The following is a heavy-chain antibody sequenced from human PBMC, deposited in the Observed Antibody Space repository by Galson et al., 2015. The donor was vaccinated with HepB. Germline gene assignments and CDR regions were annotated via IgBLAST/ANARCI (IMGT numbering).Heavy chain of an antibody. CDR2: ISGSGGST. J-gene: IGHJ4*02. D-gene: IGHD3-3*01. V-gene: IGHV3-23*01. CDR1: GFTFSSYA. Sequence: SLRLSCAASGFTFSSYAMSWVRQAPGKGLEWVSAISGSGGSTYYADSVKGRFTISRVNSKNTLYLQMNSLRAEDTAVYYCAKVLPPIDDFWSGYFYWGQGTLVTVSS. CDR3: AKVLPPIDDFWSGYFY.